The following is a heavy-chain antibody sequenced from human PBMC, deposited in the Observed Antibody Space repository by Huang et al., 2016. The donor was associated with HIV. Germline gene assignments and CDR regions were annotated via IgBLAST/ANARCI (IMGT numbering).Heavy chain of an antibody. Sequence: QVQLVESGGGVVQPGGSLRLSCAASGFTFVTSGMHWVRQGPGKGLCVVSCSQSDATDKYDADSVKGRFTASRDNSKNTLFLHMNSLRPEDTALYYCAKIPPLHANLATSGPGPVDYWGQGTLVTVSS. CDR2: SQSDATDK. J-gene: IGHJ4*02. CDR3: AKIPPLHANLATSGPGPVDY. CDR1: GFTFVTSG. V-gene: IGHV3-30*02. D-gene: IGHD6-13*01.